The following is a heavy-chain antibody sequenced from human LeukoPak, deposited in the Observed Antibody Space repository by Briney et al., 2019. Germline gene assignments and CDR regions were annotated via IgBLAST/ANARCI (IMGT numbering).Heavy chain of an antibody. CDR1: GGSFSGYY. CDR3: ARGRGSSTSCYGY. CDR2: INHSGST. Sequence: SETLSLTCAVYGGSFSGYYWSWIRQPPGKGLEWIGEINHSGSTNYNPSLKSRVTISVDTSKNQFFLKLSSVTAADTAVYYCARGRGSSTSCYGYWGQGTLVTVSS. V-gene: IGHV4-34*01. J-gene: IGHJ4*02. D-gene: IGHD2-2*01.